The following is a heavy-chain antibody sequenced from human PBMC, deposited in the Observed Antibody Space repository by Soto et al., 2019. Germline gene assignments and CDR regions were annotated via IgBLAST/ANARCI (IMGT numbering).Heavy chain of an antibody. CDR1: GFTFISYS. V-gene: IGHV3-23*01. J-gene: IGHJ4*02. Sequence: GGSQRLSCAASGFTFISYSISWVRQAPWKGLEWVSAISGSGVSTYYADSVKGRFTISRDNSKNTLYLQMNSLRDEDTAVYYCPSPTIGGSGDYWGQGTLLTVSS. CDR2: ISGSGVST. CDR3: PSPTIGGSGDY. D-gene: IGHD3-10*01.